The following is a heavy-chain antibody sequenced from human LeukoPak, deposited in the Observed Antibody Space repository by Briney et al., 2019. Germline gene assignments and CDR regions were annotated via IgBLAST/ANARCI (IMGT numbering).Heavy chain of an antibody. CDR3: ARATYYDFWSGYPIYYYYGMDV. CDR1: GFTFSSYA. J-gene: IGHJ6*02. CDR2: ISYDGSNK. Sequence: PGGSLRPSCAASGFTFSSYAMHWVRQAPGKGLEWVAVISYDGSNKYYADSVKGRFTISRDNSKNTLYLQMNSLRAEDTAVYYCARATYYDFWSGYPIYYYYGMDVWGQGTTVTVSS. D-gene: IGHD3-3*01. V-gene: IGHV3-30-3*01.